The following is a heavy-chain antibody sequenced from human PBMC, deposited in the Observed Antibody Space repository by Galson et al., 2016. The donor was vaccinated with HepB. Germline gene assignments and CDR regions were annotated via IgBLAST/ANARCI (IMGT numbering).Heavy chain of an antibody. J-gene: IGHJ4*02. Sequence: FLRLSCAASGFTFSGCGMHWVRQVPGKGLEWVAADSMDGRRKFYADSVKGRFTISRDNSNNMLFLQMSSLTEDDTAVYYCARRHEYCTPVGCSVDYWGQGTLVSVSS. CDR1: GFTFSGCG. CDR2: DSMDGRRK. CDR3: ARRHEYCTPVGCSVDY. D-gene: IGHD2/OR15-2a*01. V-gene: IGHV3-30*03.